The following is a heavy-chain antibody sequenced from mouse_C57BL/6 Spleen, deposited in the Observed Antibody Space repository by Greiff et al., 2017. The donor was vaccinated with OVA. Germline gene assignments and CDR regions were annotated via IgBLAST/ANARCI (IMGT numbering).Heavy chain of an antibody. CDR1: GYTFTSYW. V-gene: IGHV1-69*01. J-gene: IGHJ3*01. Sequence: QVQLQQSGAELVMPGASVKLSCKASGYTFTSYWMHWVKQRPGQGLEWIGEIDPSDSYTNYNQKFKGKSTLTVDKSSSTADMQLSSLTSEDSAVYYCATYERFAYWGQGTLVTVSA. D-gene: IGHD1-1*01. CDR3: ATYERFAY. CDR2: IDPSDSYT.